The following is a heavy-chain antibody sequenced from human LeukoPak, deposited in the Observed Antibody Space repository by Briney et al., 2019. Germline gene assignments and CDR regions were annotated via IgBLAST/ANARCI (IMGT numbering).Heavy chain of an antibody. Sequence: ASVKDSCQASGYTFTRYYMHWVRPAPGHGLEWMGIINHSCGSTSYAQKFQGRVTMTRDTSIGTAYMELSRLRSDDTAMDYCASGLSSLFSFGAALDYYMDVWGKGTPVTVSS. V-gene: IGHV1-46*01. CDR2: INHSCGST. CDR1: GYTFTRYY. D-gene: IGHD5-18*01. CDR3: ASGLSSLFSFGAALDYYMDV. J-gene: IGHJ6*03.